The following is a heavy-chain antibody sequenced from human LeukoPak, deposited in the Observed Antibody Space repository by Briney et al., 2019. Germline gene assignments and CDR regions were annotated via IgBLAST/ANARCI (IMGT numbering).Heavy chain of an antibody. CDR3: ARRRYYGSGSDWYFDL. CDR2: IKHSGST. V-gene: IGHV4-34*01. J-gene: IGHJ2*01. D-gene: IGHD3-10*01. Sequence: SETLSLTCAVFGGSFSGFYWSWLRQSPGKGLEWIGEIKHSGSTNYHPSLKNRVTISIDASMNQFSLKLNSVSAADTAVYYCARRRYYGSGSDWYFDLWGRGTLVTVSS. CDR1: GGSFSGFY.